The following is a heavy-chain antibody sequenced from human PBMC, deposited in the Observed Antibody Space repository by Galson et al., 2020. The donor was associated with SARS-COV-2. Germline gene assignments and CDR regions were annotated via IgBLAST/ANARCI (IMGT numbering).Heavy chain of an antibody. Sequence: ASVKVSCKASGYTFTGYYMHWVRQAPGQGLEWMGWINPNSGGTNYAQKFQGRVTMTRDTSISTAYMELSRLRSDDTAVYYCARDVGMITFGGDALENWFDPWGQGTLVTVSS. CDR2: INPNSGGT. D-gene: IGHD3-16*01. V-gene: IGHV1-2*02. CDR3: ARDVGMITFGGDALENWFDP. CDR1: GYTFTGYY. J-gene: IGHJ5*02.